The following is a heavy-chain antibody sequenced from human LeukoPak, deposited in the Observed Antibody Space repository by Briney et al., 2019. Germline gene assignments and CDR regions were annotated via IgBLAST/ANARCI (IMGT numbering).Heavy chain of an antibody. D-gene: IGHD5-18*01. CDR2: INHSGST. Sequence: SETLSLTCAVYGGSFSGYCWSWIRQPPGKGLEWIGEINHSGSTNYNPSLKSRVTISVDTSKNQFSLKLSSVTAADTAVYYCARGLSYGSTLDYWGQGTLVTVSS. J-gene: IGHJ4*02. CDR3: ARGLSYGSTLDY. CDR1: GGSFSGYC. V-gene: IGHV4-34*01.